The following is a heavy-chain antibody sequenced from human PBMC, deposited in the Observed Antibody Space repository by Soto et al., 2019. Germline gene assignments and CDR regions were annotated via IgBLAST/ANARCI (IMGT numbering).Heavy chain of an antibody. CDR1: GYTFTSYG. CDR2: ISAYNGNT. D-gene: IGHD3-3*01. CDR3: ARVPDFWSGSNWFDP. J-gene: IGHJ5*02. Sequence: ASVKVSCKASGYTFTSYGISWVRQAPGQGLEWMGWISAYNGNTNYAQKLQGRVTMTTDTSTSTAYMELRSLRSDDTAVYYCARVPDFWSGSNWFDPWGQGTLVTVSS. V-gene: IGHV1-18*01.